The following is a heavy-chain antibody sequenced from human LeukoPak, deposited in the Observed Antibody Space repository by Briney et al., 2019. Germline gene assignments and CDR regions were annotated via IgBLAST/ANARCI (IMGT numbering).Heavy chain of an antibody. Sequence: GGSLRLSCAASGFVFDAFSMNWVRQAPGKGLEWVASISGDSGQIFNADSVRGRFTISRDNAENSVYLEMQSLTVEDTAVYYCARDTSEVFQWLVFEHWGQGVLVTVSS. D-gene: IGHD6-19*01. J-gene: IGHJ4*02. V-gene: IGHV3-21*06. CDR2: ISGDSGQI. CDR3: ARDTSEVFQWLVFEH. CDR1: GFVFDAFS.